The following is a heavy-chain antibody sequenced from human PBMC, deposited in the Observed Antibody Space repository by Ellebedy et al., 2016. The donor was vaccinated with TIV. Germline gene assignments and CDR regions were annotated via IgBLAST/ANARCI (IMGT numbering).Heavy chain of an antibody. CDR1: GFTFSSYA. Sequence: GESLKISCAASGFTFSSYAMSWVRQAPGKGLEWVSAISGSGGSTYYADSVKGRFTISRDNSKNTLYLQMNSLRAEDTDVYYCAKEITSTMVRGVRVCYGMDVWGQGTTVTVSS. J-gene: IGHJ6*02. CDR3: AKEITSTMVRGVRVCYGMDV. D-gene: IGHD3-10*01. CDR2: ISGSGGST. V-gene: IGHV3-23*01.